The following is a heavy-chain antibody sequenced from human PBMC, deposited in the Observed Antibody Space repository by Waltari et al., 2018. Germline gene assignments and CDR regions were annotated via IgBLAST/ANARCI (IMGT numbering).Heavy chain of an antibody. J-gene: IGHJ4*02. CDR3: ARRIRWEPQVDY. D-gene: IGHD1-26*01. CDR1: GGSFSGYY. V-gene: IGHV4-34*01. Sequence: QVQLQQWGAGLLKPSETLSLTCAVYGGSFSGYYWSWIRQPPGKGLEWIGEINHSGSTNYNPSRKSRVTISVDTSKNQFSLKLSSVTAADTAVYYCARRIRWEPQVDYWGQGTLVTVSS. CDR2: INHSGST.